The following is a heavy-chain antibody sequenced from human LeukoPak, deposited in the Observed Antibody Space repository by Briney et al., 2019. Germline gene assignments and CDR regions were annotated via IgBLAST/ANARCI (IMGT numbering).Heavy chain of an antibody. V-gene: IGHV3-7*01. CDR1: GFTFSTYW. Sequence: GGSLRLSCAASGFTFSTYWMSWVRHTPVKGLEWVANIKQDGSEKYYVDSMKGRFTISRDNAKNSLYLQMNSLRAEDTAVYYCARVYGGYCSSTSCFSHPFDYWGQGTLVTVSS. CDR2: IKQDGSEK. D-gene: IGHD2-2*01. CDR3: ARVYGGYCSSTSCFSHPFDY. J-gene: IGHJ4*02.